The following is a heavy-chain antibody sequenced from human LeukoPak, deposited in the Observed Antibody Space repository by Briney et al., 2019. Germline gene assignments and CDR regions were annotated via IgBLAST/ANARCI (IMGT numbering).Heavy chain of an antibody. CDR1: GFTFSDHW. D-gene: IGHD6-19*01. CDR2: IKQDGSEK. CDR3: TRDRGWYRLDL. V-gene: IGHV3-7*01. Sequence: GGSLRLSCAASGFTFSDHWMNRVRQAPGKGLEWVATIKQDGSEKYYVDSVKGRFTISRDNAMNSLFLQMNSLRADDTAVYYCTRDRGWYRLDLWGQGALVTVSS. J-gene: IGHJ5*02.